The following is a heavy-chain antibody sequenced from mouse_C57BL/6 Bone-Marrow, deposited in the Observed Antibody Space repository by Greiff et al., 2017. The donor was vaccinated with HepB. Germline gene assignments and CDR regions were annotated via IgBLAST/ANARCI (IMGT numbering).Heavy chain of an antibody. CDR3: AAYSTFYAMDY. CDR2: IYPGGGYT. D-gene: IGHD2-5*01. J-gene: IGHJ4*01. CDR1: GYNFTNYW. Sequence: QVQLQQSGAELVRPGTSVKMSCKASGYNFTNYWIGWAKQRPGHGLEWIGDIYPGGGYTNYNEKFKGKATLTADKSSSTAYMQFSSLTSEDSAIYYCAAYSTFYAMDYWGQGTSVTVSS. V-gene: IGHV1-63*01.